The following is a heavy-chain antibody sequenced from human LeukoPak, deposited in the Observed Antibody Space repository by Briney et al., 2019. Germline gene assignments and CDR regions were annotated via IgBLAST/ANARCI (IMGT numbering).Heavy chain of an antibody. CDR2: ISYDGSNR. CDR3: ARDVPRGTYCGGDCYIGFDY. CDR1: GFTFSSYA. D-gene: IGHD2-21*01. Sequence: GRSLRLSCAASGFTFSSYAMHWVRQAPGKGLEWVAVISYDGSNRYYADSVKGRFTISRDNSKNTLYLQMNSLRAEDTAVYYCARDVPRGTYCGGDCYIGFDYWGQGTLVTVSS. V-gene: IGHV3-30-3*01. J-gene: IGHJ4*02.